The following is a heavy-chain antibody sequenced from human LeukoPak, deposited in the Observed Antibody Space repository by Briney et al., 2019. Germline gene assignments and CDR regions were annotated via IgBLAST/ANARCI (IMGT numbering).Heavy chain of an antibody. J-gene: IGHJ4*02. CDR3: ARAGDYGTGTVDY. V-gene: IGHV3-13*01. CDR1: GFTFTTYD. CDR2: IGKAGDT. Sequence: GGSLRLFCAASGFTFTTYDMHWVRQPTGKSLEWVSAIGKAGDTYYPDSVKGRFTISRDNAEKSLFLQMNSLRAGDTAVYYCARAGDYGTGTVDYWGQGTLVTVSS. D-gene: IGHD3-10*01.